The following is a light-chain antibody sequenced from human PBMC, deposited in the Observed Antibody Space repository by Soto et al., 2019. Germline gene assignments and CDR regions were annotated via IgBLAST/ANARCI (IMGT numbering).Light chain of an antibody. CDR2: EVN. V-gene: IGLV2-14*01. CDR1: DNDVGAYNY. Sequence: QSALTQPASVSGSPGQSITISCTGSDNDVGAYNYVSWYQQYPGKAPKLIIYEVNNQPSGVSHRFSGSKSGNTASLTISGLQADDEGYYHSASYTRTATRVFGGGTKVTVL. J-gene: IGLJ3*02. CDR3: ASYTRTATRV.